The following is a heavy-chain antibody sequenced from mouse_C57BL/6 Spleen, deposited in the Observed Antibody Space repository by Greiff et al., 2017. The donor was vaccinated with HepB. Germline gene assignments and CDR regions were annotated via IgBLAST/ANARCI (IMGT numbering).Heavy chain of an antibody. J-gene: IGHJ4*01. CDR1: GFTLSNYW. V-gene: IGHV6-3*01. Sequence: EVHLVESGGGLVQPGGSMKLSCVASGFTLSNYWMNWVRQSPEKGLEWVAQIRLKSDNYATNYAESVKGRFTISRDDSKSSVYLQMNNLRAEDTGIYYCTEPFMDYWGQGTSVTVSS. CDR2: IRLKSDNYAT. CDR3: TEPFMDY.